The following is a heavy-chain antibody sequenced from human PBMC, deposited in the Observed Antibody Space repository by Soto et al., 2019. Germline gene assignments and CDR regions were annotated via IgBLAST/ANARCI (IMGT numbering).Heavy chain of an antibody. J-gene: IGHJ6*02. Sequence: PSETLSLTCTVSGGSINIDDYYWSWIRQHPGKGLEWIGYVSYSGSTSYNPSLKSRVSISVDTSKNQFSLNLSSVTAADTAVYYCAXDQVGSSGNLCFYGLDVWGPGTTVTVSS. CDR2: VSYSGST. CDR1: GGSINIDDYY. D-gene: IGHD3-22*01. CDR3: AXDQVGSSGNLCFYGLDV. V-gene: IGHV4-31*03.